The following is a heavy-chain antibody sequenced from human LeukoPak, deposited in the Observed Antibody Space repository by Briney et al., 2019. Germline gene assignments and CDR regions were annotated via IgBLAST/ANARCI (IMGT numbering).Heavy chain of an antibody. Sequence: GGSLRLSCAASGFSFSSFAMNWVRQAPGKGLEWVSAISTSGGSTYYADSVKGRFTISRDNSKNTLYLQVNSLRAEDTAVYYCAKAYSNYLSYSYYYMDVWGKGTTVTVSS. CDR1: GFSFSSFA. J-gene: IGHJ6*03. V-gene: IGHV3-23*01. CDR2: ISTSGGST. CDR3: AKAYSNYLSYSYYYMDV. D-gene: IGHD4-11*01.